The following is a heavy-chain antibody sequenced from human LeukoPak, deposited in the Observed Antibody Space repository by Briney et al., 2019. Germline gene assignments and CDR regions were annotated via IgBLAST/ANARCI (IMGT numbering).Heavy chain of an antibody. V-gene: IGHV1-8*01. CDR1: GYTFTSYD. CDR3: ARRVGYNSSSALGY. J-gene: IGHJ4*02. Sequence: ASVKVPCKASGYTFTSYDINWVRQATGQGLEWMGWMNPNSGNTGYAQKFQGRVTMTRNTSISTAYMELSSLRSEDTAVYYCARRVGYNSSSALGYWGQGTLVTVSS. D-gene: IGHD5-24*01. CDR2: MNPNSGNT.